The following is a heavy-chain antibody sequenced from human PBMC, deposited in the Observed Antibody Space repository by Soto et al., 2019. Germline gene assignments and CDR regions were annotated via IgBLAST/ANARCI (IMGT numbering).Heavy chain of an antibody. CDR3: AKGYYYGSGSYRYYFNY. Sequence: LRLSCAASGFTFSSYAMSWVRQAPGKGLEWVSAISGSGGSTYYADSVKGRFTISRDNSKNTLYLQMNSLRAEDTAVYYCAKGYYYGSGSYRYYFNYWGQGTLVTVSS. CDR2: ISGSGGST. V-gene: IGHV3-23*01. D-gene: IGHD3-10*01. CDR1: GFTFSSYA. J-gene: IGHJ4*02.